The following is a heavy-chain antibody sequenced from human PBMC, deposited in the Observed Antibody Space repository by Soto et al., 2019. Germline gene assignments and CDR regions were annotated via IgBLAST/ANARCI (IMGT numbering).Heavy chain of an antibody. J-gene: IGHJ6*02. CDR1: GFTFSSYE. V-gene: IGHV3-48*03. CDR2: ISSSGSTI. CDR3: ARGPNWDYYYYGMDV. Sequence: PGGSLRLSCAASGFTFSSYEMNWVRQAPGKGLEWVPYISSSGSTIYYADSVKGRFTISRDNAKNSLYLQMNSLRAEDTAVYYCARGPNWDYYYYGMDVWGQGTTVTV. D-gene: IGHD7-27*01.